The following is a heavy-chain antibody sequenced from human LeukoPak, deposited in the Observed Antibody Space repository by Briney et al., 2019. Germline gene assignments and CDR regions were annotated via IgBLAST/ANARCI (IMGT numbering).Heavy chain of an antibody. CDR1: GASITSFY. J-gene: IGHJ3*02. V-gene: IGHV4-59*01. CDR3: AREAGAFDI. Sequence: SETLSLTCTVSGASITSFYWNWIRQPPGKGLEWIGYIYYSGSTNYNPSLKSRVTISVDTSKNQFSLKLSSVTAADTAVYYCAREAGAFDIWGQGTMVTVSS. D-gene: IGHD6-19*01. CDR2: IYYSGST.